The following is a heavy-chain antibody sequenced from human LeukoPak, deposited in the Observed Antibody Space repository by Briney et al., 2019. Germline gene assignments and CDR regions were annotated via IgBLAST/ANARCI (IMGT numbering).Heavy chain of an antibody. Sequence: ASVKVSCKASGYTFTGYYMHWVRQAPGQGLEWMGWINPNSGGTNYAQKFQGRVTMTRDTSTSTVYMELSSLRSEDTAVYYCARDRAYSSSSGFDYWGQGTLVTVSS. CDR2: INPNSGGT. CDR3: ARDRAYSSSSGFDY. V-gene: IGHV1-2*02. J-gene: IGHJ4*02. D-gene: IGHD6-6*01. CDR1: GYTFTGYY.